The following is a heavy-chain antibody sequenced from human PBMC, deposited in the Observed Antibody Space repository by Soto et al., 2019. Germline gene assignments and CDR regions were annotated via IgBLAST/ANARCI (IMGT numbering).Heavy chain of an antibody. CDR3: AAPPTAEIATIYNY. CDR2: IVVGSGNT. V-gene: IGHV1-58*01. D-gene: IGHD5-12*01. J-gene: IGHJ4*02. CDR1: GFTFTSSA. Sequence: SVKVSCKASGFTFTSSAVQWVRQARGQRLEWIGWIVVGSGNTNYAQKIQERVTITRDMSTSTAYMELSSLRSEDTAVYYCAAPPTAEIATIYNYWGQGTLVTVYS.